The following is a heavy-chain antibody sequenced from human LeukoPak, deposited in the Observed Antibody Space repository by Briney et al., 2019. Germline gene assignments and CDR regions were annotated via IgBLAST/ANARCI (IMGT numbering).Heavy chain of an antibody. V-gene: IGHV1-18*01. CDR2: ISAYNGNT. D-gene: IGHD3-22*01. CDR1: GYTFTSYG. J-gene: IGHJ5*02. CDR3: ARDPSGYYPYNWFDP. Sequence: GASVKVPCKASGYTFTSYGISWVRQAPGQGLEWMGWISAYNGNTNYAQKLQGRVTMTTDTSTSTAYMELRSLRSDDTAVYYCARDPSGYYPYNWFDPWGQGTLVTVSS.